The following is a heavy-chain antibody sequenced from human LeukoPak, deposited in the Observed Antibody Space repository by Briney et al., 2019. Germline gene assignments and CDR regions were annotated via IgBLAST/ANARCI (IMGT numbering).Heavy chain of an antibody. CDR3: ARDRMEGQLLWFGELAAP. CDR2: INPNSGDT. D-gene: IGHD3-10*01. CDR1: GYTFINYG. J-gene: IGHJ5*02. V-gene: IGHV1-2*02. Sequence: ASVKVSCKASGYTFINYGINWVRQAPGQGLEWMGWINPNSGDTNYAQKFQGRVTMTRDTSISTAYMELSRLRFDDTAVYYCARDRMEGQLLWFGELAAPWGQGTLVTVSS.